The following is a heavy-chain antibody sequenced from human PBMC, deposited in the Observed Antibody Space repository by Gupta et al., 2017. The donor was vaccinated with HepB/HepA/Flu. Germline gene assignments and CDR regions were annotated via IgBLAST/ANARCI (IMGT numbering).Heavy chain of an antibody. J-gene: IGHJ4*02. V-gene: IGHV3-48*03. CDR1: GFTFSSYE. CDR2: ISSSGSTI. Sequence: EVQLVESGVGLVQPGGALRLSCAASGFTFSSYEMIWVRQAPGKGLEWVSYISSSGSTIYYADSVKGRFTISRDNAKNSLYLQMNSLRAEDTAVYYCARERYNWNHFDSWGQGTLVTVSS. D-gene: IGHD1-20*01. CDR3: ARERYNWNHFDS.